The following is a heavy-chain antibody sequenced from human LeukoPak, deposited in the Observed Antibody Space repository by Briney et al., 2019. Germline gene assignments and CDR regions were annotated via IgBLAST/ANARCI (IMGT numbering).Heavy chain of an antibody. CDR1: GGSISSYY. CDR2: IYYTGRT. J-gene: IGHJ4*02. D-gene: IGHD6-19*01. CDR3: ARENAVADYFDY. V-gene: IGHV4-59*01. Sequence: SETLSLTCTVSGGSISSYYWSWIRQPPGKGLEWIGYIYYTGRTNYNPSLKSRVTFSVDTSMNQFSPKLSSVTAADTAVYYCARENAVADYFDYWGQGTLVTVSS.